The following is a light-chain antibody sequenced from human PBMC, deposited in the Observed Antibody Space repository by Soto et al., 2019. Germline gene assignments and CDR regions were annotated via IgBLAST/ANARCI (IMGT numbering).Light chain of an antibody. Sequence: QSALTQPASVSGSPGQSITISCTGTNSDVLSYDAVSWYQHHPGKAPKLIIYEGTKRPSGISNRFSGPKSGNMASLTISGLQAEDEADYYCCSYAYXNGWVXGXGTKLTVL. CDR1: NSDVLSYDA. J-gene: IGLJ3*02. CDR3: CSYAYXNGWV. CDR2: EGT. V-gene: IGLV2-23*01.